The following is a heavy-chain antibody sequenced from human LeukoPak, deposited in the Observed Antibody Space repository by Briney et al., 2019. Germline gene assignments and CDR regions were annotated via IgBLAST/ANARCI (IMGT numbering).Heavy chain of an antibody. V-gene: IGHV1-2*02. CDR1: GYTFTGYY. Sequence: ASVKVSRKASGYTFTGYYMHWVRQAPGQGLEWMGWISPNSGGKNYAQKFQGRVTMTRDTSISTAYMELSRLRSDDTAVYYCARLSLYYYDSSGYKGDPWGQGTLVTVSS. D-gene: IGHD3-22*01. J-gene: IGHJ5*02. CDR2: ISPNSGGK. CDR3: ARLSLYYYDSSGYKGDP.